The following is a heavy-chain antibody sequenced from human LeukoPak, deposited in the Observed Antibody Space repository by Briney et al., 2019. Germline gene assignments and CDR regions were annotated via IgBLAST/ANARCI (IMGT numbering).Heavy chain of an antibody. Sequence: GESLKISCKGSGYTFTTYWIAWVRQMPGRGLEWMGIIYPGDSDTRYGPSFQGQVTISADKSISTAYLQWSSLEASDTAIFYCARRPRDSSGYYFDLWGQGTLVTVSS. CDR1: GYTFTTYW. CDR3: ARRPRDSSGYYFDL. V-gene: IGHV5-51*01. D-gene: IGHD3-22*01. CDR2: IYPGDSDT. J-gene: IGHJ4*02.